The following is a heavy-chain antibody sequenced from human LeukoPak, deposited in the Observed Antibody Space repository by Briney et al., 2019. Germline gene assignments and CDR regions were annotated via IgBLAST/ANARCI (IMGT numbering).Heavy chain of an antibody. CDR2: ISGNGGST. CDR3: AKAPWSGFDP. CDR1: GFTFSSYA. V-gene: IGHV3-23*01. D-gene: IGHD2-8*01. J-gene: IGHJ5*02. Sequence: GGSLRLSCAASGFTFSSYAMSWVRQAPGKGLEWVSRISGNGGSTYYADSVKGRFTISRDNSKNTMFLLMNSLRADDTAVYYCAKAPWSGFDPWGQGTLDTVSS.